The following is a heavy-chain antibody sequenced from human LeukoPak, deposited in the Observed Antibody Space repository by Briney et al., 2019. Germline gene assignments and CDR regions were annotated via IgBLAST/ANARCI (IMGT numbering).Heavy chain of an antibody. Sequence: ASVTVSCKASGYTLTGYYMHWVRQAPGQGLEWMGWINPNSGGTNYAQKFQGRVTMTRDTSISTAYMELSRLRSDDTALYYCARGPPYYDVVTGSLYGMDVWGQGTTVTVSS. CDR3: ARGPPYYDVVTGSLYGMDV. CDR1: GYTLTGYY. V-gene: IGHV1-2*02. J-gene: IGHJ6*02. D-gene: IGHD3-9*01. CDR2: INPNSGGT.